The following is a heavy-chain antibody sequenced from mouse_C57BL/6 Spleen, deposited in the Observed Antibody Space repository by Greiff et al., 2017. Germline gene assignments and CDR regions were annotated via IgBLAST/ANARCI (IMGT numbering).Heavy chain of an antibody. CDR2: INYDGSN. CDR3: ARASGTWFAY. J-gene: IGHJ3*01. V-gene: IGHV3-6*01. Sequence: EVPPQGSRPCLVETFPSLSLPLSFNGSPTTTGYYCKWIRQFPGNKLEWMGYINYDGSNNSNPSLKNRISITRDTSKNQFFLKLNSVTTEDTATYYCARASGTWFAYWGQGTLVTVSA. CDR1: GSPTTTGYY.